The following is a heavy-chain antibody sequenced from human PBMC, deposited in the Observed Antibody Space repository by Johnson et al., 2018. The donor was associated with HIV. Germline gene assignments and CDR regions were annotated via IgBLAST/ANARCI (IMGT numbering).Heavy chain of an antibody. CDR1: GFIFSDSD. D-gene: IGHD3-10*01. CDR3: AKNRDPSLGGTMVQGPPRDACDI. V-gene: IGHV3-66*02. CDR2: IYSGGST. Sequence: VQLVESGGGLVQPGGSLTLSCAASGFIFSDSDIHWVRQAPGKGLEWVSVIYSGGSTYYADSVKGRFTISRDNSKNTLYLQMNSLRAGDTALYYCAKNRDPSLGGTMVQGPPRDACDIWGQGTMVTVAS. J-gene: IGHJ3*02.